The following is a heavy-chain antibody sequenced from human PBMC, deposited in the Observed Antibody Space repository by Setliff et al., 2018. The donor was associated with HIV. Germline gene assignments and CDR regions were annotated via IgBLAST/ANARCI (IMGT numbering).Heavy chain of an antibody. V-gene: IGHV4-38-2*02. CDR2: IYYSGST. CDR3: ARGIGTRYNYYMDV. CDR1: GYSISSGYY. J-gene: IGHJ6*03. D-gene: IGHD1-20*01. Sequence: SETLSLTCTVSGYSISSGYYWGWIRQPPGKGLEWIGSIYYSGSTNYNPSLKSRVTMSADTSRNQSSLRLSSVTAADTAVYYCARGIGTRYNYYMDVWGIGTTVTVSS.